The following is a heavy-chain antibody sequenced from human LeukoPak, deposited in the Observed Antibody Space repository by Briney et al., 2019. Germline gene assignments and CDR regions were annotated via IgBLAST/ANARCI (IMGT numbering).Heavy chain of an antibody. CDR3: AKDRTGYSGYDFSGFDY. Sequence: GGSLRLSCAASGVTLSSYAMSWVRQAPGKGLEWVSAISGSDGSTYYADSVKGRFTISRDNSKNTLYLQMNSLRAEDTAVCYCAKDRTGYSGYDFSGFDYWGQGTLVTVSS. D-gene: IGHD5-12*01. J-gene: IGHJ4*02. V-gene: IGHV3-23*01. CDR1: GVTLSSYA. CDR2: ISGSDGST.